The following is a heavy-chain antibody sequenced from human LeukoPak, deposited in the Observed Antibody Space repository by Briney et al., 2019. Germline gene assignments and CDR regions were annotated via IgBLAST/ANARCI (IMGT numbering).Heavy chain of an antibody. J-gene: IGHJ6*02. CDR3: ARGGGLDV. V-gene: IGHV3-7*03. CDR1: GFPFSSYW. D-gene: IGHD3-16*01. Sequence: GGSLGLSCVASGFPFSSYWMTWVRQAPGKGLEWVASINHNGNVNYYVDSVKGRFTISRDNAKNSLYLQMSNLRAEDTAVYFCARGGGLDVWGQGATVTVSS. CDR2: INHNGNVN.